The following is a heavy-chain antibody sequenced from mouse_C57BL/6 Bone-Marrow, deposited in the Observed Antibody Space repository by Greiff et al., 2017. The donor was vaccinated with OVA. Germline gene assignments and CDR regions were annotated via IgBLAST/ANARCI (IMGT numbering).Heavy chain of an antibody. J-gene: IGHJ1*03. CDR1: GYSITSDY. CDR3: ARSYYGYDEYFDV. CDR2: ISYSGST. Sequence: EVKLMESGPGLAKPSQTLSLTCSVAGYSITSDYWNWIRKFPGNKLEYMGYISYSGSTYYNPSLKSRISITRDTSKNQYYLQLNSVTTEDTATYYCARSYYGYDEYFDVWGTGTTVTVSS. D-gene: IGHD2-9*01. V-gene: IGHV3-8*01.